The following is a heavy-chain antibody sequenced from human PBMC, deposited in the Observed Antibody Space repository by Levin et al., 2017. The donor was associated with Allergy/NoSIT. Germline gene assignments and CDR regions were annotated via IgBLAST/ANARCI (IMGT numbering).Heavy chain of an antibody. CDR3: GKARRNCRVGNCHYPYYYEMAV. J-gene: IGHJ6*01. D-gene: IGHD2-15*01. V-gene: IGHV3-23*01. CDR1: GFTFTDFA. CDR2: ISAGGGRV. Sequence: PGGSLRLSCAASGFTFTDFAISWVRQAPGKGLEWVAGISAGGGRVFYGSSVEGRFTGSRDNSRNIAFLELNNLRPEDSAVYFCGKARRNCRVGNCHYPYYYEMAVWGQGTTVAVSS.